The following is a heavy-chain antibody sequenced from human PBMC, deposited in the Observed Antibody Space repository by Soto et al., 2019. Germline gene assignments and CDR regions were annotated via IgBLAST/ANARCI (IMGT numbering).Heavy chain of an antibody. CDR2: ISDDGSNK. D-gene: IGHD7-27*01. J-gene: IGHJ4*02. Sequence: QVQLVESGGGVVQPGRSLGLSCAASGFTFSSYGMHWVRQAPGKGLEWVTFISDDGSNKYYADSVKGRITISRDNSKNTLYLQMNSLRAEDTAVYYWAKDGPPPNWGSFWGQGTLVTVSS. CDR1: GFTFSSYG. CDR3: AKDGPPPNWGSF. V-gene: IGHV3-30*18.